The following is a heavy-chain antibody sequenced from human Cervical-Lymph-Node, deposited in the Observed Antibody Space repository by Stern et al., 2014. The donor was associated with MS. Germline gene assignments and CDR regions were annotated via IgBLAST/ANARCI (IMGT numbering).Heavy chain of an antibody. D-gene: IGHD1-14*01. V-gene: IGHV2-5*02. CDR2: SYWDDQK. Sequence: ESGPALVKPTQTLTLTCTFSGFSLSTSGLGVGWIRQPPGEALEWLAYSYWDDQKRYSPSLKSRLTIAKDSSKNQVVLTLTNVDPVDTATYYCARRTAGPFDYWGQGTLVTVSS. CDR1: GFSLSTSGLG. CDR3: ARRTAGPFDY. J-gene: IGHJ4*02.